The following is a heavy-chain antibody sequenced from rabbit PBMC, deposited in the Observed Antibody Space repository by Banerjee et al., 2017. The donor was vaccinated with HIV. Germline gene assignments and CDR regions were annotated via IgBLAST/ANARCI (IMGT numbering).Heavy chain of an antibody. V-gene: IGHV1S40*01. J-gene: IGHJ2*01. CDR3: ASGATGYSYATTAFDP. D-gene: IGHD6-1*01. Sequence: QSLEESGGDLVKPGASLTLTCTASGFSFSSSYYVCWVRQAPGKGLEWIGCIATGDGSTYYASWAKGRFTFSKTSSTTVTLQMTSLTAADTATYFCASGATGYSYATTAFDPWGPGTLVTVS. CDR1: GFSFSSSYY. CDR2: IATGDGST.